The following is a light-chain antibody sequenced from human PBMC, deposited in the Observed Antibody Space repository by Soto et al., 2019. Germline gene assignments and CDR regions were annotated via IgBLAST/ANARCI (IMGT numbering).Light chain of an antibody. J-gene: IGKJ1*01. Sequence: DIQMTQSPSTLSASVGDRVTITCRASQTLNDWLAWYQHKPGQGPKPLIYATSKLETGVPPRFSGSGSGTELTLTINGLQPDDSATYFCQDYKYYWTFGQGTKVEVK. CDR3: QDYKYYWT. V-gene: IGKV1-5*03. CDR2: ATS. CDR1: QTLNDW.